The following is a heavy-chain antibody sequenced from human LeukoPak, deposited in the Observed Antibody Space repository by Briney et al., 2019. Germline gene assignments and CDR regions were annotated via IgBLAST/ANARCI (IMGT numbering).Heavy chain of an antibody. V-gene: IGHV3-30*18. CDR2: ISYDGSNK. CDR3: AKGFIAVDYYYYGMDV. D-gene: IGHD6-19*01. J-gene: IGHJ6*02. Sequence: GRSLRLSCAASGFTFSSYGMHWVRRAPGKGLEWVAVISYDGSNKYYADSVKGRFTISRDNSKNTLYLQMNGLRAEDTAVYYCAKGFIAVDYYYYGMDVWGQGTTVTVSS. CDR1: GFTFSSYG.